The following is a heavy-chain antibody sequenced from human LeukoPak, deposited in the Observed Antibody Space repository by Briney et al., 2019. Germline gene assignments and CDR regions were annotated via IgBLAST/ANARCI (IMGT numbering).Heavy chain of an antibody. J-gene: IGHJ4*02. CDR1: GFTFSSYS. CDR2: ISGSSSTI. D-gene: IGHD3-22*01. V-gene: IGHV3-48*01. Sequence: GGSLRLSCAASGFTFSSYSMNWVRQAPGKGLEWGSYISGSSSTIYYADSVKGRFTISRDNGKNTLYLQMNSLRAEDTAVYYCARGSTYYDSSGQVPFDYWGQGTLVTVSS. CDR3: ARGSTYYDSSGQVPFDY.